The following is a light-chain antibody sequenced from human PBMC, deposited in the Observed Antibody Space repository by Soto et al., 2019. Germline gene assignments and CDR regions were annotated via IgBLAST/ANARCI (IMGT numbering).Light chain of an antibody. CDR3: QQYGSSPPIT. CDR2: GAS. J-gene: IGKJ5*01. V-gene: IGKV3-20*01. CDR1: QSVSSSY. Sequence: EIVLTQSPGTLSLSPGERATLSCRASQSVSSSYLAWYQQKPGQAPRLLIYGASSRATGIPDRFSGSGSGTDFTLTISRLEPEDFAVYYCQQYGSSPPITFGQGTRLHLK.